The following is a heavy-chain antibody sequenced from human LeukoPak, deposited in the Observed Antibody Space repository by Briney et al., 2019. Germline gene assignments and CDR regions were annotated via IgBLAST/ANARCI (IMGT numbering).Heavy chain of an antibody. CDR2: IDKKDKGYATAT. V-gene: IGHV3-73*01. CDR3: TRDSGTYNWFDP. D-gene: IGHD1-26*01. J-gene: IGHJ5*02. Sequence: GGSLRLSCAASGFTFSGSAIHWVRQSSGKGLEWVGQIDKKDKGYATATAYAASVKGRFTISRGDSINTAYLQMKSLKTEDTALYYCTRDSGTYNWFDPWGQGTLVTVSS. CDR1: GFTFSGSA.